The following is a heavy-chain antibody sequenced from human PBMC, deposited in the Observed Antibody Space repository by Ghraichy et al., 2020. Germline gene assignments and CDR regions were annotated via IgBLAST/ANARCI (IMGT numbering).Heavy chain of an antibody. CDR3: ARVNMHITIFGIIITTPYFDY. J-gene: IGHJ4*02. D-gene: IGHD3-3*01. Sequence: SETLSLTCAVYGGSFSDYFWSWIRQPPGKGLEWIGEINHSGSTNYNPSLRSRVTISLDTSKNQFSLKLSSVTAADTAVYYCARVNMHITIFGIIITTPYFDYWGQGTLVTVSS. V-gene: IGHV4-34*01. CDR1: GGSFSDYF. CDR2: INHSGST.